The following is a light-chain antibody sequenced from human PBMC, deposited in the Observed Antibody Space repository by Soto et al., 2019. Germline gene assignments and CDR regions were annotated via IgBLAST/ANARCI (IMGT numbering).Light chain of an antibody. CDR2: VAS. Sequence: EIVMTQSPASLSVSPGERATLSCRASQSVSSNLACYQQKPGQAPRLLFYVASTRSTGIPARFSGSGSGTEFTLTISSLQSEDFAFYYHHQYNNWPPYTFGQGTKLEIK. J-gene: IGKJ2*01. V-gene: IGKV3-15*01. CDR3: HQYNNWPPYT. CDR1: QSVSSN.